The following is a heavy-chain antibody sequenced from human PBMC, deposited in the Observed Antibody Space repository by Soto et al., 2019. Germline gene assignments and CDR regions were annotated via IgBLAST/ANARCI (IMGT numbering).Heavy chain of an antibody. V-gene: IGHV3-7*01. D-gene: IGHD5-12*01. CDR2: IKQDGSEK. Sequence: GGSLRLSCAASGFTFSSYWMSWVRQAPGKGLEWVANIKQDGSEKYYVDSVKGRFTISRDNAKNSLYLQMNSLRAEDTAVYYCARDSLVATWGFDYWGKGTLVTVSS. CDR3: ARDSLVATWGFDY. J-gene: IGHJ4*02. CDR1: GFTFSSYW.